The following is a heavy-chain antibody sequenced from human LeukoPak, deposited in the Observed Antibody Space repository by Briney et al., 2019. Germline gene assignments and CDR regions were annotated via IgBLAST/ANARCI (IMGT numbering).Heavy chain of an antibody. J-gene: IGHJ3*02. Sequence: SETLSLTCTVSGGSISSYYWSWIRQPPGKGLEWIGNIYYSGSTNYNPSLKSRVTISVDTSKNQFSLKLSSVTAADTAMYYCARVPETTLIIVAPVAFDIWGQGTMVTVSS. D-gene: IGHD3-22*01. V-gene: IGHV4-59*01. CDR2: IYYSGST. CDR3: ARVPETTLIIVAPVAFDI. CDR1: GGSISSYY.